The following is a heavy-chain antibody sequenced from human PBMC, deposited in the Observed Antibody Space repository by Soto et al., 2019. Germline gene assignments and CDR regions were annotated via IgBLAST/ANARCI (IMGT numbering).Heavy chain of an antibody. V-gene: IGHV4-61*01. CDR3: ARDSSGRHDY. J-gene: IGHJ4*02. CDR2: IYQGGTT. Sequence: SETLSHTCRVSGGSVRSGSYYRTWIRQPPGKGLEWIGYIYQGGTTNYNASLKSRVTISIDTSKNQFFLKLNSVTAADTAVYYCARDSSGRHDYWGQGTLVTVSS. CDR1: GGSVRSGSYY. D-gene: IGHD3-22*01.